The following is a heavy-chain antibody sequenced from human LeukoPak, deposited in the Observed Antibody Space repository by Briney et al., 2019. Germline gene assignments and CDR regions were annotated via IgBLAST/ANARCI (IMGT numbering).Heavy chain of an antibody. CDR1: GFTFSSSA. D-gene: IGHD3-22*01. CDR3: AREWLSLDY. CDR2: IKKDGSEK. J-gene: IGHJ4*02. Sequence: PGGSLRLSCAASGFTFSSSAMSWVRQAPGKGLEWVANIKKDGSEKYYVDSVKGRFTISRDNAKNSLYLQMNSLRAEDTAVYYCAREWLSLDYWGQGTLVTVSS. V-gene: IGHV3-7*01.